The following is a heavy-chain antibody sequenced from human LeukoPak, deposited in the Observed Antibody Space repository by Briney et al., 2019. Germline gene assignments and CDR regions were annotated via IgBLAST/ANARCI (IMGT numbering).Heavy chain of an antibody. D-gene: IGHD5-12*01. V-gene: IGHV1-24*01. CDR2: FDPEDGET. CDR1: GYTLTELS. J-gene: IGHJ5*02. Sequence: SVKVSCNVSGYTLTELSMHWVRQAPGKGLEWMGGFDPEDGETIYAQKFQGRVTMTTDTSTSTAYMEVSSLISDDTAVYYCARDKVATPTTLAFDPWGQGTLVTVSS. CDR3: ARDKVATPTTLAFDP.